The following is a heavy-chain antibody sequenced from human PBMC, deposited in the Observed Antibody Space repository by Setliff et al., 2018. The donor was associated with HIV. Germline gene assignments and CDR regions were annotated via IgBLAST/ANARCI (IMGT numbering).Heavy chain of an antibody. CDR1: GESFSGYY. D-gene: IGHD3-10*01. V-gene: IGHV4-34*01. Sequence: SETLSLTCTVYGESFSGYYWTWIRQSPGKGLEWIGEINHSGSTKHNPSLKSRVTISIDTSENQFSLKVTSVTAADTAVYYCARHHNTMVRGVAYFQHWGQGTLVTVSS. CDR3: ARHHNTMVRGVAYFQH. J-gene: IGHJ1*01. CDR2: INHSGST.